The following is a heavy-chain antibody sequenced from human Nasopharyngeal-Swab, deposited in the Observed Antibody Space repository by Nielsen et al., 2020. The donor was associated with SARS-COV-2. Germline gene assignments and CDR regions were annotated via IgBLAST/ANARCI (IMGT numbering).Heavy chain of an antibody. CDR3: VRGPSSGYANDAFGV. Sequence: GGSLKLSCAASGFTFSSYWMHWVRQAPGKGLVWVSRINTDGTSTSYADSVKGRLTIARDNAKNTLYMQMNSLRDEDTAVYYCVRGPSSGYANDAFGVWGQGTMATVSS. V-gene: IGHV3-74*01. CDR2: INTDGTST. CDR1: GFTFSSYW. D-gene: IGHD2-2*01. J-gene: IGHJ3*01.